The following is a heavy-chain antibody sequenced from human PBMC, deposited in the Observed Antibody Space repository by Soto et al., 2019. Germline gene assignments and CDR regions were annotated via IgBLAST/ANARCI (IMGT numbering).Heavy chain of an antibody. V-gene: IGHV1-69*13. D-gene: IGHD2-21*02. Sequence: SVKVSCKASGYTFTGYYMHWVRQAPGQGLEWMGGIIPIFGTANYAQKFQGRVTITADESTSTAYMELSSLRSEDTAVYYCARTYGGNSPPDYWGQGTLVTVSS. CDR1: GYTFTGYY. CDR3: ARTYGGNSPPDY. CDR2: IIPIFGTA. J-gene: IGHJ4*02.